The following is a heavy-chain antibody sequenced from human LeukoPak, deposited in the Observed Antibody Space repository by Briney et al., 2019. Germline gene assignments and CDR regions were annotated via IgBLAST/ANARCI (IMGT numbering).Heavy chain of an antibody. CDR1: GYIFTDYY. CDR3: ARNPKGEGYDYVWGSYPPWFEY. Sequence: GATVKVSCKASGYIFTDYYMHWVQQAPGKGLEWMGRVDPADGEAAYAEKFQGRVTITADPSRAIAYMELASLRSEDTAMYYCARNPKGEGYDYVWGSYPPWFEYWGQGTQVTVSS. CDR2: VDPADGEA. J-gene: IGHJ4*02. V-gene: IGHV1-69-2*01. D-gene: IGHD3-16*02.